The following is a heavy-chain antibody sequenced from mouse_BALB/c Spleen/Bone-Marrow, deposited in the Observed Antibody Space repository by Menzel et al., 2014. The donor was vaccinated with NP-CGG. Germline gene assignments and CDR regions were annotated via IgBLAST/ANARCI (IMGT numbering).Heavy chain of an antibody. CDR3: ARSGDGPFAY. D-gene: IGHD2-3*01. V-gene: IGHV14-3*02. CDR2: IDPANGNT. Sequence: EVQLQQSGAELVKPGASVKLSCTASGFSIKDTYIHWVKQRPEQGLEWIGRIDPANGNTKYGPKFQGRATVTTDTSSNTASLQLSNLTSEDTAVYYCARSGDGPFAYWGQGTLVTVSA. J-gene: IGHJ3*01. CDR1: GFSIKDTY.